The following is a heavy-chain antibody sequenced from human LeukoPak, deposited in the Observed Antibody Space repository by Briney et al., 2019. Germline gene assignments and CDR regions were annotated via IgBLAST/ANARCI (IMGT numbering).Heavy chain of an antibody. Sequence: GGSLRLSCAASGFTFSSYAMSWVRQAPGKGLEWVSGISGSGGSTYYADSVKGRFTISRDNSKNTLYLQMNSLRAEDTAVYYCAKDYYDSSGYYYSPSDYWGQGTLVTVSS. CDR2: ISGSGGST. CDR1: GFTFSSYA. V-gene: IGHV3-23*01. J-gene: IGHJ4*02. D-gene: IGHD3-22*01. CDR3: AKDYYDSSGYYYSPSDY.